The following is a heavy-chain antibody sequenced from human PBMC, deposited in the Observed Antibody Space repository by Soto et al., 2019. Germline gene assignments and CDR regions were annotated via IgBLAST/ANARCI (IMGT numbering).Heavy chain of an antibody. V-gene: IGHV4-59*01. CDR1: GGSISSYY. D-gene: IGHD5-12*01. Sequence: PSETLSLTCTVSGGSISSYYWSWIRQPPGKGLEWIGYIYYSGSTNYNPSLKSRVTISVDTSKNQFSLKLSSVTAADTAVYYCAAGYDSVNPFDYWGQGTLVTSPQ. CDR2: IYYSGST. J-gene: IGHJ4*02. CDR3: AAGYDSVNPFDY.